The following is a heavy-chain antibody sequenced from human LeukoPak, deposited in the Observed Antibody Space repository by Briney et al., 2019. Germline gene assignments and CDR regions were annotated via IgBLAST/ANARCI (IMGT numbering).Heavy chain of an antibody. V-gene: IGHV4-59*08. CDR2: IYNSENT. CDR1: GGSISSYH. Sequence: SETLSLTCTVSGGSISSYHWRWIRQPPGLGLEWIGCIYNSENTYYNTSLQSRVTISADTSNNQCSLRLSSVTAADTAVYYCARHTPGTTSDIWGQGTMVTVSS. J-gene: IGHJ3*02. D-gene: IGHD1-1*01. CDR3: ARHTPGTTSDI.